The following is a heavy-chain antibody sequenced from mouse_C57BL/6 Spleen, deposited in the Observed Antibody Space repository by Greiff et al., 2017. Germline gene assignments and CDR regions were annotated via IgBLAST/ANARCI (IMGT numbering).Heavy chain of an antibody. Sequence: VQLQQSGAELVKPGASVKISCKASGYAFSSYWMNWVKQRPGKGLEWIGQIYPGDGDTNYNGKFKGKATLTADKSSSTAYMQLSSLTSEGSAVYFCARSGYGSSPFDYWGQGTTLTVSS. J-gene: IGHJ2*01. CDR1: GYAFSSYW. V-gene: IGHV1-80*01. D-gene: IGHD1-1*01. CDR3: ARSGYGSSPFDY. CDR2: IYPGDGDT.